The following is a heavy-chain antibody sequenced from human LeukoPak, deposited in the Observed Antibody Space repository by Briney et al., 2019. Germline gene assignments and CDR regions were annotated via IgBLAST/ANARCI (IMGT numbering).Heavy chain of an antibody. CDR2: IYHSGST. Sequence: PSETLSLTCTVSGYSISSGYYWGWIRQPPGKGLEWIGSIYHSGSTYYNPPLKSRVTISVDTSKNQFSLKLSSVTAADTAVYYCARDEGVITDYWGQGTLVTVSS. CDR3: ARDEGVITDY. V-gene: IGHV4-38-2*02. D-gene: IGHD3-22*01. J-gene: IGHJ4*02. CDR1: GYSISSGYY.